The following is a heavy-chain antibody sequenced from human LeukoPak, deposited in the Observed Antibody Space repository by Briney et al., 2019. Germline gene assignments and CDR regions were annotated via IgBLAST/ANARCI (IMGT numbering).Heavy chain of an antibody. Sequence: SETLSLTCTVSGGSISSSSYYWGWIRQPPGKGLEWIGSIYYSGSTYYNPSLKSRVTISIDTSKNQLTLKLSSVTAADTAVYYCARWVRGVDYFDYWGQGTLVTVSS. CDR2: IYYSGST. V-gene: IGHV4-39*06. CDR1: GGSISSSSYY. D-gene: IGHD3-10*01. J-gene: IGHJ4*02. CDR3: ARWVRGVDYFDY.